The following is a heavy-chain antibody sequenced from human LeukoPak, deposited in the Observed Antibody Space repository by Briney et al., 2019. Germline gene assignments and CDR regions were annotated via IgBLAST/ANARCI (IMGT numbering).Heavy chain of an antibody. D-gene: IGHD6-19*01. CDR1: GYAFTNYA. CDR3: ARGDSSGWYFPGPMVDY. CDR2: ISAYNGNT. Sequence: EASVKVSCKASGYAFTNYAISWVRQAPGQGLEWMGWISAYNGNTNYAQKLQGRVTMTTDTSTSTAYMELRSLRSDDTAVYYCARGDSSGWYFPGPMVDYWGQGTLVTVSS. V-gene: IGHV1-18*01. J-gene: IGHJ4*02.